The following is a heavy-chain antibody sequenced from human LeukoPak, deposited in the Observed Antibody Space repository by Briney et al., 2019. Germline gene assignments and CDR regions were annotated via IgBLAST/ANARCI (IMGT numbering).Heavy chain of an antibody. Sequence: GGSLRLSCAASGFTFTSYTMNWVRQAPGKGLEWISYIRTSGGVVSYTDSVRGRFTISTDSAKNSLYLHMTSLRAEDTAVYYCARDLYYYCGMDVWGQGTTVTVSS. CDR1: GFTFTSYT. V-gene: IGHV3-48*01. CDR3: ARDLYYYCGMDV. CDR2: IRTSGGVV. J-gene: IGHJ6*02.